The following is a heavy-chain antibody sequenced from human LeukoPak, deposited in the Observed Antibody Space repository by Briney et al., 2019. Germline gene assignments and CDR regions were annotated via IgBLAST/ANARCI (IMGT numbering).Heavy chain of an antibody. J-gene: IGHJ4*02. D-gene: IGHD1-1*01. CDR1: GYSISSGYY. Sequence: PSETLSLTCAVSGYSISSGYYWGWIRQPPGKGLEWIGSIYHSGSTYYNPSLKSRVTISVDTSKNQFSLKLSSVTAADTAVYYCARIELDTSYYFDYWGQGTLVTVSS. CDR2: IYHSGST. V-gene: IGHV4-38-2*01. CDR3: ARIELDTSYYFDY.